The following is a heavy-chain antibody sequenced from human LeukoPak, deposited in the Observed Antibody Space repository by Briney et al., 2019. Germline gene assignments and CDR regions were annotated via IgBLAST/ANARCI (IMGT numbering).Heavy chain of an antibody. CDR3: ELYCGGDCYSFSGDY. Sequence: GRSPRLSCAASGFTFSSYGMHWVRQAPGKGLEWVAVISYDGSNKYYADSVKGRFTISRDNSKNTLYLLMNSLRAEDTAVYYCELYCGGDCYSFSGDYWGQGTLVTVSS. CDR1: GFTFSSYG. CDR2: ISYDGSNK. D-gene: IGHD2-21*02. J-gene: IGHJ4*02. V-gene: IGHV3-30*03.